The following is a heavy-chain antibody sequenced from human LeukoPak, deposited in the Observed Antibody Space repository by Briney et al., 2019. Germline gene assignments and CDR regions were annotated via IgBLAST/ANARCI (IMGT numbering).Heavy chain of an antibody. CDR3: ARRVFGSTSLYYFDY. D-gene: IGHD2-2*01. V-gene: IGHV5-51*01. J-gene: IGHJ4*02. Sequence: GASLQISCKGSGYSFTSYWIGWVRPMPGKGLEWMGIIYPGDSDTRYSPSFQGQVTISADKSISTPYLQWSSLKASDTAMYYCARRVFGSTSLYYFDYWGQGTLVTVSS. CDR1: GYSFTSYW. CDR2: IYPGDSDT.